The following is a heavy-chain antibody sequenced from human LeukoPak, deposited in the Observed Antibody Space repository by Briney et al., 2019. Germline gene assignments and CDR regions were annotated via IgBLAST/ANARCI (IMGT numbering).Heavy chain of an antibody. CDR1: GFTFSDYW. J-gene: IGHJ4*02. V-gene: IGHV3-7*01. D-gene: IGHD4-23*01. CDR3: KSGGAAPGSFDY. Sequence: GGSLRLSCAASGFTFSDYWMSWMRQAPGKGLEWVANIKYDGNEKYYVDSVKGRFTISRDNAKDALYLQLNSLRVEDTAVYYCKSGGAAPGSFDYWGQGTLVTVSP. CDR2: IKYDGNEK.